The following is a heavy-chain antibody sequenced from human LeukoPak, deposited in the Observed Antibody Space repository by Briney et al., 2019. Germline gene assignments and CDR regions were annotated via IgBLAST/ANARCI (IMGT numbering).Heavy chain of an antibody. Sequence: ASVKVSCKASGYTFTCYYMHWVRQAPGQGLEWMGWINPNSGGTNYAQKFQGRVTMTRDTSISTAYMELSRLRSDDTAVYYCARAQWLRLLFDYWGQGTLVTVSS. J-gene: IGHJ4*02. D-gene: IGHD5-12*01. V-gene: IGHV1-2*02. CDR1: GYTFTCYY. CDR2: INPNSGGT. CDR3: ARAQWLRLLFDY.